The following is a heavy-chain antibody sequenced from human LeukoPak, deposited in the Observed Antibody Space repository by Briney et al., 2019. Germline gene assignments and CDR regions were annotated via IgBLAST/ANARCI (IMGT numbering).Heavy chain of an antibody. D-gene: IGHD3-10*01. CDR3: ARRGVFDAFDI. CDR1: GFTFSSYS. V-gene: IGHV3-21*01. CDR2: ISSSSSYI. Sequence: GGSLRLSCAASGFTFSSYSMNWVRQAPGKGLEWVSSISSSSSYIYYADSVEGRFTISRDNAKNSLYLQMNSLRAEDTAVYYCARRGVFDAFDIWGQGTMVTVSS. J-gene: IGHJ3*02.